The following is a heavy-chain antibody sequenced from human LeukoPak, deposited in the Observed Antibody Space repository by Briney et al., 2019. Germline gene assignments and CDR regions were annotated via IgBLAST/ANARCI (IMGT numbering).Heavy chain of an antibody. D-gene: IGHD6-19*01. J-gene: IGHJ4*02. Sequence: PGGSLRLSCAASGFILNAHSINWVRQAPGKGLEWVSYISGSGSSIDYADSVGGRFTIYRDSAKNSVYLQMNNLRAEDTAVYYCAKGTGASAWLADYWGQGTLVTVSS. CDR1: GFILNAHS. CDR2: ISGSGSSI. CDR3: AKGTGASAWLADY. V-gene: IGHV3-48*01.